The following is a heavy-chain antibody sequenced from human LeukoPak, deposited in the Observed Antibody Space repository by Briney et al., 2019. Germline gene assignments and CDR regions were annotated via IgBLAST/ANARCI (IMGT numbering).Heavy chain of an antibody. V-gene: IGHV4-61*02. CDR2: IYTSGST. J-gene: IGHJ6*03. D-gene: IGHD6-13*01. CDR3: ARESRGAARVDYYYYMDV. Sequence: PSETLSLTCTVSGGSISCGSYYWSWIRQPAGKGLEWIGRIYTSGSTNYNPSLKSRVTISVETSKNQFSLKLSSVTAADTAVYYCARESRGAARVDYYYYMDVWGKGTTVTISS. CDR1: GGSISCGSYY.